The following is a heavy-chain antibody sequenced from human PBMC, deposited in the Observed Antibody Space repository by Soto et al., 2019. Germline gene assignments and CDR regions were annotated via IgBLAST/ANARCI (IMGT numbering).Heavy chain of an antibody. J-gene: IGHJ4*02. D-gene: IGHD6-13*01. CDR3: ARAAAAGPYYFDY. Sequence: GESLKISCKGSGYSFTSYWIGWVRQMPGKGLEWMGIISPGDSDTRYSPSFQGQVTISAGKSISTAYLQWNSLKASDTAMYYCARAAAAGPYYFDYWGQGTLVTVSS. CDR1: GYSFTSYW. V-gene: IGHV5-51*01. CDR2: ISPGDSDT.